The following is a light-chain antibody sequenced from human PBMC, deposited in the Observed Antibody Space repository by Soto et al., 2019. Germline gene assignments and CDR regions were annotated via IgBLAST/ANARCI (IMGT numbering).Light chain of an antibody. V-gene: IGKV3-15*01. CDR3: QQYNNWPRT. CDR2: GAS. CDR1: QSVISS. Sequence: EIVVTQYQALVAVSGLDRVTLXWRASQSVISSLAWYQQKLGQAPRLLIYGASTRATGIPARFSGSGSGTEFTLTISSLQSEDFAVYYCQQYNNWPRTFGQGTKVDI. J-gene: IGKJ1*01.